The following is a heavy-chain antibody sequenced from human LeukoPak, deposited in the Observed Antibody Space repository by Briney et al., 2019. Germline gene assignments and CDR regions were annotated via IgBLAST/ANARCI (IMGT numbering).Heavy chain of an antibody. D-gene: IGHD3-22*01. Sequence: EASVKVSCKTSGYTFTGYYMHWVRQAPGQGLEWMGWINPNSGGTNYAQKFQGRVTMTRDTSISTAYMELSRLRSDDTAVYYCARAPRLYDSSGYTLNYYYMDVWGKGTTVTVSS. J-gene: IGHJ6*03. CDR1: GYTFTGYY. V-gene: IGHV1-2*02. CDR3: ARAPRLYDSSGYTLNYYYMDV. CDR2: INPNSGGT.